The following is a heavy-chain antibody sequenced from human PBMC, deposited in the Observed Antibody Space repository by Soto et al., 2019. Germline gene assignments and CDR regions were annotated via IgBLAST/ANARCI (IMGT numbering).Heavy chain of an antibody. CDR3: TTDPGDYEDF. CDR2: IKNRADSGTT. Sequence: EVQLVESGGDLVKPGGSLRLSCAASGITFTNACMSWVRQAPGKGLEWVGGIKNRADSGTTDYAAPVRGRLTISRDDSKNTLFWQMNRLEAEETAVYYCTTDPGDYEDFWGQGTLVTVSS. V-gene: IGHV3-15*01. D-gene: IGHD4-17*01. J-gene: IGHJ4*02. CDR1: GITFTNAC.